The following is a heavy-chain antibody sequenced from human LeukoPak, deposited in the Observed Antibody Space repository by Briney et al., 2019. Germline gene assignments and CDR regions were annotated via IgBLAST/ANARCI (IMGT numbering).Heavy chain of an antibody. V-gene: IGHV3-13*01. D-gene: IGHD1-1*01. CDR1: GFTFSSFD. Sequence: PGGSLRLSCAASGFTFSSFDMHWVRHPTGQGLEWVSTIGTASDTYYPGSVEGRFTLSRDNAKNSLYLQMNSLTAGDTVVYYCARGPPRGKYYYMDVWGKGTTVTVSS. J-gene: IGHJ6*03. CDR3: ARGPPRGKYYYMDV. CDR2: IGTASDT.